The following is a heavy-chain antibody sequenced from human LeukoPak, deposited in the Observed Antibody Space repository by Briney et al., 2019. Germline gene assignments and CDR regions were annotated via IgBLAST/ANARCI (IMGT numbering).Heavy chain of an antibody. CDR3: ARVDPDSYGYYDY. CDR2: IKKDGSAK. J-gene: IGHJ4*02. D-gene: IGHD3-22*01. Sequence: GGSLRLSCAASGFTLSSYWMGWVRQAPGKGLEWVANIKKDGSAKQYVDSVKGRFTISRDNAKNLLFLQMDSLRAEDTALYYCARVDPDSYGYYDYWGQGTLVTVPS. V-gene: IGHV3-7*04. CDR1: GFTLSSYW.